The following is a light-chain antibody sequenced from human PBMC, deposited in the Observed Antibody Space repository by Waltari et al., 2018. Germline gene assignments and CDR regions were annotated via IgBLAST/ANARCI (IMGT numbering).Light chain of an antibody. CDR3: QQYGSSPRT. J-gene: IGKJ2*01. Sequence: EIVLTQSPGTLSLSPGERATLSCRASQTVGSTYLAWYQQKPGQAPRLLIYAASVRATGIPDRFSGSGSGTEFTLTITRLGPEDFAVYYCQQYGSSPRTFGQGTKVEIK. V-gene: IGKV3-20*01. CDR1: QTVGSTY. CDR2: AAS.